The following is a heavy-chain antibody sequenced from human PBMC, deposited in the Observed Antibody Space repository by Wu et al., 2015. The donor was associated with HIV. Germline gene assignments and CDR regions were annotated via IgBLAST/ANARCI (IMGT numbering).Heavy chain of an antibody. Sequence: QVQLVQSGAEVKKPGSSVKISCKASGGTFSSYAFSWVRQAPGQGLEWMGRIIPISGTTNYAQKFQGRVTITADESTRTAYMKLSSLTSEDTAVYYCVRDRTWDEDFWGQGTKVTVSS. CDR2: IIPISGTT. J-gene: IGHJ4*02. CDR1: GGTFSSYA. CDR3: VRDRTWDEDF. D-gene: IGHD1-26*01. V-gene: IGHV1-69*13.